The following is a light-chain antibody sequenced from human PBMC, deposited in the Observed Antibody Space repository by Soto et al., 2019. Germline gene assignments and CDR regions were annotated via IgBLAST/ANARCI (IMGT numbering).Light chain of an antibody. Sequence: DIPMTQSPSTLSASVGDRVTITCRASQSISHYLAWYQQKPGKAPNLLIYDASSLEGGVPSRFSGSGSGTDFTLTISSLQPDDFAAYYCQHYNSYSPWTFGQGTKVEVK. CDR3: QHYNSYSPWT. CDR2: DAS. J-gene: IGKJ1*01. V-gene: IGKV1-5*01. CDR1: QSISHY.